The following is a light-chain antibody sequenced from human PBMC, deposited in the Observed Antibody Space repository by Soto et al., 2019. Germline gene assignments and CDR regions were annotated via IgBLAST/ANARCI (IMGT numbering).Light chain of an antibody. V-gene: IGKV3-15*01. CDR2: DAS. J-gene: IGKJ1*01. CDR3: QQYNNSPTWT. CDR1: QGVSSN. Sequence: EIVMTQSPATLSVSPGERATLSCRASQGVSSNLAWYQQKPGQAPRLLIYDASTRATGIPAKFSGSGSGTEFTLTISSLQSEDFAVYYCQQYNNSPTWTFGQGTKVDIK.